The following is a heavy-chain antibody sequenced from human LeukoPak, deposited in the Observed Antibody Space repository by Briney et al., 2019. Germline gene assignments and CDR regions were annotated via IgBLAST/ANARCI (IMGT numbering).Heavy chain of an antibody. J-gene: IGHJ4*02. CDR3: ARDKEGVAGPAY. V-gene: IGHV3-7*05. CDR1: GCSFSNYW. Sequence: GGSLRLSCAASGCSFSNYWMSWVRQAPGKGLEWVANMNGDGSEKYYVGSVKGRFTISRDNAKNSLFLQMNSLRAEDTAVYYCARDKEGVAGPAYWGQGTLVTVSS. CDR2: MNGDGSEK. D-gene: IGHD6-19*01.